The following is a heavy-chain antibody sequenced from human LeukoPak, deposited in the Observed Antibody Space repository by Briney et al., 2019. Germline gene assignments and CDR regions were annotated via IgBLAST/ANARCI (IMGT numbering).Heavy chain of an antibody. CDR3: ARGSGNYWQVSFDC. CDR2: TYYSGST. D-gene: IGHD1-26*01. V-gene: IGHV4-59*12. J-gene: IGHJ4*02. CDR1: GGSINSYY. Sequence: PSETLSLTCTVAGGSINSYYWSWIRQPPGKGVEWVGYTYYSGSTRYNHSHTSRVTISVATSKNQSSLTLPSVTAADTAVYYCARGSGNYWQVSFDCWGQAPLVTVSS.